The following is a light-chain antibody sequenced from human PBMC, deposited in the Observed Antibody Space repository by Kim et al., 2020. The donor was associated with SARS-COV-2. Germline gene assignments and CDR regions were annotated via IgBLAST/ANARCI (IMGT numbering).Light chain of an antibody. CDR3: QQYGSSPLT. J-gene: IGKJ4*01. Sequence: SPGERATLSCGASQSVSSRYFAWYQQKPGLAPRLLMYDASSRATGIPDRFSGSGSGTDFTLIISRLEPEDFAVYYCQQYGSSPLTFGGGTKVDIK. CDR1: QSVSSRY. CDR2: DAS. V-gene: IGKV3D-20*01.